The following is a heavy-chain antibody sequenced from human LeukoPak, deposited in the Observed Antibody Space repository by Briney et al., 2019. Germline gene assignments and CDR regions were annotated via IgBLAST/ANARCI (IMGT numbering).Heavy chain of an antibody. V-gene: IGHV4-39*01. CDR3: ARHSASGWTALNWFDP. CDR2: IYESGSA. J-gene: IGHJ5*02. CDR1: GGSISSSFNY. Sequence: SETLSLTCTVSGGSISSSFNYWAWIRQPPGKGLEWIGSIYESGSAYYNPSLKSRITMSVDTSENQFSLKLTSVTAADTAVYYCARHSASGWTALNWFDPWGQGILVTVSS. D-gene: IGHD6-19*01.